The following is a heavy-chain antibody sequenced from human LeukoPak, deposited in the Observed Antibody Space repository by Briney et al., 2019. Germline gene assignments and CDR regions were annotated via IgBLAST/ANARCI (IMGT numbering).Heavy chain of an antibody. J-gene: IGHJ4*02. Sequence: ASVKVSCKASGYTFTSYDINWVRQATGQGLEWMGIINPSGGSTSYAQKFQGRVTMTRDTSTSTVYMELSSLRSEDTAVYYCARVEQQLEYWGQGTLVTVSS. CDR1: GYTFTSYD. D-gene: IGHD6-13*01. CDR3: ARVEQQLEY. V-gene: IGHV1-46*01. CDR2: INPSGGST.